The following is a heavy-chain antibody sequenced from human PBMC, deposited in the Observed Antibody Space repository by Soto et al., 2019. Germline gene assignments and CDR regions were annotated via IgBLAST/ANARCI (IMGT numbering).Heavy chain of an antibody. CDR2: INAGNGNT. J-gene: IGHJ6*03. CDR3: ARDYYGSGSYYPWNYYYMDV. Sequence: VSVKLSCNASGYTFTGYYMHWVSQATGQRLKWMGWINAGNGNTKYSQKFQGRVTITMDTSASTAYMELSSLRSEDTAVYYCARDYYGSGSYYPWNYYYMDVWGKGTTVTVSS. CDR1: GYTFTGYY. V-gene: IGHV1-3*01. D-gene: IGHD3-10*01.